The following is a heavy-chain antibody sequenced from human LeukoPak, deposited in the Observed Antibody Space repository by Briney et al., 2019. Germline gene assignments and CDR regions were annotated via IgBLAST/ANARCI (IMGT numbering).Heavy chain of an antibody. Sequence: GGSLRLSCAASGFTFSTYWMTWVRQAPGKXXEWVASXDXXGSGKFYVXSVKGRFTISRDNAQKSLYLEMNSLRAEDTAFYYCARAVTSTEGYWGQGTLVTVSS. D-gene: IGHD4-17*01. CDR2: XDXXGSGK. J-gene: IGHJ4*02. CDR1: GFTFSTYW. CDR3: ARAVTSTEGY. V-gene: IGHV3-7*03.